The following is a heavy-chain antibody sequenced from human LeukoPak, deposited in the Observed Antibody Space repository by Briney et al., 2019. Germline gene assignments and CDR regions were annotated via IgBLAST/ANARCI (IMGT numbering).Heavy chain of an antibody. J-gene: IGHJ3*02. D-gene: IGHD1-26*01. Sequence: GGSLRLSCTVSGFSLSSYAMSWVRQAPGKGLEWVANIKQDGSEKYYVDSVKGRFTISRDNAKNSLYLQMNSLRAEDTAVYYCARAGGTYYGIAFDIWGQGTMITVSS. V-gene: IGHV3-7*01. CDR3: ARAGGTYYGIAFDI. CDR1: GFSLSSYA. CDR2: IKQDGSEK.